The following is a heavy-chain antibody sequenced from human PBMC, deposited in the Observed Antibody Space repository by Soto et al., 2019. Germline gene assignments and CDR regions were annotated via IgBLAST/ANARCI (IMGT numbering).Heavy chain of an antibody. CDR1: AFTFSTYG. CDR3: AKKEHRESSFDY. J-gene: IGHJ4*02. CDR2: ISYDGSEK. V-gene: IGHV3-30*18. Sequence: QVQMVESGGGVVQPGRSLRLSCAASAFTFSTYGVQWVRQAPGKGLEWVARISYDGSEKVYADSVKGRFTISRDNSKDTLYLQMNILRAEDTAVFYCAKKEHRESSFDYWGQGTQVTVSS. D-gene: IGHD1-26*01.